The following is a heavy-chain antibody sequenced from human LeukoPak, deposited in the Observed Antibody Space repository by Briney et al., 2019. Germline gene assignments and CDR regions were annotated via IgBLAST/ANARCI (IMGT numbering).Heavy chain of an antibody. CDR2: INPSGGST. V-gene: IGHV1-46*01. CDR3: ARGPDYYDSSGYYYALAEYFQH. CDR1: GYTFTSYY. J-gene: IGHJ1*01. D-gene: IGHD3-22*01. Sequence: GALVKVSCKASGYTFTSYYMHWVRQAPGQGLEWMGIINPSGGSTSYAQKFQGRVTMTRDTSTSTVYMELSSLRSEDTAVYYCARGPDYYDSSGYYYALAEYFQHWGQGTLVTVSS.